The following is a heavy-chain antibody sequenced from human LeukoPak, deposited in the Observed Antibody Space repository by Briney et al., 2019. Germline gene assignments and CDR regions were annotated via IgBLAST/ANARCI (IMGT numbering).Heavy chain of an antibody. Sequence: GGSLRLSCAASGFTVSSNYMSWVRQAPGKGLEWVSVIYSGGSTYYADSVKGRFTISRDNSKNTLYLQMNSLRAEDTAVYYCAKAVVRGVNAFDIWGQGTMVTVSS. CDR3: AKAVVRGVNAFDI. V-gene: IGHV3-53*01. D-gene: IGHD3-10*01. CDR1: GFTVSSNY. CDR2: IYSGGST. J-gene: IGHJ3*02.